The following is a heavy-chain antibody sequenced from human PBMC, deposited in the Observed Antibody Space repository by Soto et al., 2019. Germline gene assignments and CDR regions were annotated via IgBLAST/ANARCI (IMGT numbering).Heavy chain of an antibody. CDR3: ARLADYDILSGMDV. CDR1: SGSMSPFY. Sequence: QVQLQESGPGLVKPSETLSLTCTVSSGSMSPFYWAWVRQPPGKGLEWIGYIYYNGNTNYTPSLKSRVPISIDTSKNLFSLNLKSVTAADTAVYYCARLADYDILSGMDVWGQGTTVTVSS. D-gene: IGHD3-9*01. CDR2: IYYNGNT. V-gene: IGHV4-59*08. J-gene: IGHJ6*02.